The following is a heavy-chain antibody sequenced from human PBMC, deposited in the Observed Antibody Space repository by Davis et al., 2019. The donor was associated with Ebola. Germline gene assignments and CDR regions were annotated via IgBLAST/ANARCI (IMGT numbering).Heavy chain of an antibody. J-gene: IGHJ3*02. CDR1: GGTFSSYA. Sequence: AASVKVSCKASGGTFSSYAISWVRQAPGQGLEWMGGIIPIFGTANYAQKFQCRVTITADKSTSTAYMELSSLRSEDTAVYYCARDHHGESVPDAFDIWGQGTMVTVSS. V-gene: IGHV1-69*06. CDR3: ARDHHGESVPDAFDI. CDR2: IIPIFGTA. D-gene: IGHD3-10*01.